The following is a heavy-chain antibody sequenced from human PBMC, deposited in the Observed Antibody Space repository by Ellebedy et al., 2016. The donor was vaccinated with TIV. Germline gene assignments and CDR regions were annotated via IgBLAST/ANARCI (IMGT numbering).Heavy chain of an antibody. J-gene: IGHJ5*02. CDR2: IYISGST. CDR1: GGSIRTGGYY. Sequence: MPSQTLSLTCTVSGGSIRTGGYYWTWIRQHPVKGLEWMGYIYISGSTYYNPSLKSRLTISVDTSKNQVSLKLTAVTAADTAVYYWARDYNWFDPWGQGTLVSGSS. V-gene: IGHV4-31*03. CDR3: ARDYNWFDP.